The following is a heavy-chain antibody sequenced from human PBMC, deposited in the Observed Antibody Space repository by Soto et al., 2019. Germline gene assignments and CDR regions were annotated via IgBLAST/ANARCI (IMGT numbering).Heavy chain of an antibody. CDR1: GGSISSSSYY. V-gene: IGHV4-39*01. J-gene: IGHJ5*02. Sequence: PWETLSLTCTVSGGSISSSSYYWGWIRQPPGKGLEWIGSIYYSGSTYYNPSLKSRVTISVDTSKNQFSLKLSSVTAADTAVYYCAKGDIVVVPAAITSSGFDPWGQGTLVTVS. CDR2: IYYSGST. D-gene: IGHD2-2*02. CDR3: AKGDIVVVPAAITSSGFDP.